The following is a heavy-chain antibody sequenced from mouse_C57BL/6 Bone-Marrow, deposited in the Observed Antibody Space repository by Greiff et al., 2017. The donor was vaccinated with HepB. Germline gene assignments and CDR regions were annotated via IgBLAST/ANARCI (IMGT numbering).Heavy chain of an antibody. J-gene: IGHJ2*01. V-gene: IGHV1-82*01. CDR3: ARTGGSRGYFDY. Sequence: VQLQQSGPELVKPGASVKISCKASGYAFSSSWMNWVKQRPGKGLEWIGRIYPGDGDTNYNGKFKGKATLTADKSSSTAYMQLSSLTSEDSAVYFCARTGGSRGYFDYWGQGTTLTVSS. D-gene: IGHD1-1*01. CDR2: IYPGDGDT. CDR1: GYAFSSSW.